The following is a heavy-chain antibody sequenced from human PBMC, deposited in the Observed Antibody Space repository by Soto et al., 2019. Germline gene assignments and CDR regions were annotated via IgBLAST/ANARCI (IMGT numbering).Heavy chain of an antibody. J-gene: IGHJ6*02. CDR2: ISSSSGIT. CDR1: GFTFFNYA. CDR3: AKDSAYDFRQNPYYYYGMDV. D-gene: IGHD3-3*01. Sequence: GGSLRLSCAASGFTFFNYAMSWVRQAPGKGLEWVSGISSSSGITDYADSVKGRFTISRDNSKNTMYLQMKSLRAEDAAVYFCAKDSAYDFRQNPYYYYGMDVWGQGTTVTVSS. V-gene: IGHV3-23*01.